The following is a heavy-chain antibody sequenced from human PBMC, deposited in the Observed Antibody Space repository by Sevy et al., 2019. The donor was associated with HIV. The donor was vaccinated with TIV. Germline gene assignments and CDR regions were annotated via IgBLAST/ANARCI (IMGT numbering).Heavy chain of an antibody. D-gene: IGHD6-13*01. CDR1: GGSISSYY. J-gene: IGHJ4*02. CDR2: IYTSGNT. CDR3: AGAAIDTGDFEY. V-gene: IGHV4-4*07. Sequence: SETLSLTCTVSGGSISSYYWSWIRQPSGKGLEWIGRIYTSGNTHYNPSLKSRVTMSVDTSKNQFSLNPSYVTAADTAVYYCAGAAIDTGDFEYWVQGTLVTVSS.